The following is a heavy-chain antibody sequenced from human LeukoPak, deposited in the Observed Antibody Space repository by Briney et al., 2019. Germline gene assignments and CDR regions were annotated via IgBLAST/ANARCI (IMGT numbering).Heavy chain of an antibody. CDR3: ARDQVGHWFDP. CDR2: INPSGGST. V-gene: IGHV1-46*01. CDR1: GYTFTGYY. Sequence: ASVKVSCKASGYTFTGYYMHWVRQAPGQGLEWMGIINPSGGSTSYAQKFQGRVTMTRDMSTSTVYMELSSLRSEDTAVYYCARDQVGHWFDPWGQGTLVTVSS. J-gene: IGHJ5*02.